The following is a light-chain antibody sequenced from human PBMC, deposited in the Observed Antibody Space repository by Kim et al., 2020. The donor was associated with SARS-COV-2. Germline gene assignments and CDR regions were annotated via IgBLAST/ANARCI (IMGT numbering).Light chain of an antibody. Sequence: QSALTQPPSASGSPGQSVTISCTGTSSDVGGYNYVSWYQQHPGKAPKLMIYEVTKRPSGVPDRFSGSKSGHTASLTVSGLQAEDEAHYYCSSYRGTNNVVLGEGTQLTVL. V-gene: IGLV2-8*01. CDR1: SSDVGGYNY. J-gene: IGLJ2*01. CDR3: SSYRGTNNVV. CDR2: EVT.